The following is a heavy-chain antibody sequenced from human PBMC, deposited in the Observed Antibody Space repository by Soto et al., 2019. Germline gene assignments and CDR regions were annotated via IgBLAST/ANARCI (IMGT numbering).Heavy chain of an antibody. J-gene: IGHJ4*02. CDR1: GFTFSSYG. V-gene: IGHV3-33*01. Sequence: QVQLVESGGGVVQPGRSLRLSCAASGFTFSSYGMHWVRQAPGKGLEWVAVIWYDGSNKYYADSVKGRFTISRDNSKNTLYLQMNSLRAEDTAVYYCARGMIEDFWSGPLTFDYWGQGTLVTVSS. CDR2: IWYDGSNK. CDR3: ARGMIEDFWSGPLTFDY. D-gene: IGHD3-3*01.